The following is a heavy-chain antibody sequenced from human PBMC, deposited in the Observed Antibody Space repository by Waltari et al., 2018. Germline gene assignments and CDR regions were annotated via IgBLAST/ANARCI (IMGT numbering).Heavy chain of an antibody. Sequence: EVQLMESGGGLVQPGGSLRPSGAVAGFSFSAYWMTWVRQAPGKGLEWVANIKYDGSATYHADSVNGRFSISRDNAKNSLYLQMNSVSADDTAIYYCARGSTGYVRVWDSWGQGTMVTVSS. CDR3: ARGSTGYVRVWDS. J-gene: IGHJ4*02. CDR2: IKYDGSAT. CDR1: GFSFSAYW. D-gene: IGHD2-2*01. V-gene: IGHV3-7*03.